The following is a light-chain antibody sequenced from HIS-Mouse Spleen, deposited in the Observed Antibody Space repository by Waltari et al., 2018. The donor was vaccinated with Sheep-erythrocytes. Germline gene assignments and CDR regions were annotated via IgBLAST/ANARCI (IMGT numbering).Light chain of an antibody. CDR3: CSYAGSYNHV. CDR1: SRDVGGYNY. Sequence: QSALTQPRSVSGSPGQSVPISCTGTSRDVGGYNYVSLYQQPPGKAPKLMIYDVSKRPSGVPDHFSGSKSGNTASLTISGLQAEDEADYYCCSYAGSYNHVFATGTKVTVL. CDR2: DVS. V-gene: IGLV2-11*01. J-gene: IGLJ1*01.